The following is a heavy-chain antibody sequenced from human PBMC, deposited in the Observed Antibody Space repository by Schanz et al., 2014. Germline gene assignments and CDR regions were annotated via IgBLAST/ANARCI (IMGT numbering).Heavy chain of an antibody. D-gene: IGHD3-10*01. Sequence: EVQLVESGGGFVQPGGSLGLSCVVSGFTVNSDHMSWVRQAPGKGLEWVSTIYASGATYYADSVKRRFTISRDISKNTLHLQVTSLRAEDTAIYYCARDGNYYGSRNYYKTPYYFDYWGQGTLVTVSS. V-gene: IGHV3-66*01. CDR1: GFTVNSDH. CDR2: IYASGAT. CDR3: ARDGNYYGSRNYYKTPYYFDY. J-gene: IGHJ4*02.